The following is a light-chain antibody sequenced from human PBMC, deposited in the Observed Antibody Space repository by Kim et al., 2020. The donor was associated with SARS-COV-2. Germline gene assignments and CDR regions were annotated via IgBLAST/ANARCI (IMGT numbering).Light chain of an antibody. Sequence: EIVLTQSPGTLSLSPGERATLSCRASQSVTGSSLAWYQQKPGQAPRLLIYGASSRASGIPDRFSGSGSGTDFTLTISRLEPEDFAVYYCHQYGTSPPYTFGQGTKLEI. V-gene: IGKV3-20*01. CDR2: GAS. CDR3: HQYGTSPPYT. J-gene: IGKJ2*01. CDR1: QSVTGSS.